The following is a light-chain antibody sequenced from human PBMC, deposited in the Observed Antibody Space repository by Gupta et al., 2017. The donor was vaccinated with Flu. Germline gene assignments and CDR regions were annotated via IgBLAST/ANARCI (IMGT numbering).Light chain of an antibody. CDR3: QQCSNCPIN. V-gene: IGKV3-11*01. Sequence: LPCYQQKPIQAKRHHIYDASNRVTGLPARISISGSGTDFTLTISSLETEYFSVYYCQQCSNCPINFGQGTRLEIK. J-gene: IGKJ5*01. CDR2: DAS.